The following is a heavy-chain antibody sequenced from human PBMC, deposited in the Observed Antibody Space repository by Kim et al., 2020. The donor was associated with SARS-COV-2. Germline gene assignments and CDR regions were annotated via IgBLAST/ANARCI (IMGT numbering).Heavy chain of an antibody. V-gene: IGHV1-24*01. Sequence: YAQQFQGRVTMTEDTATDTAYMELSSLGYEDTAVYYCATSTAMVTSYWFDPWGQGTLVTVSS. CDR3: ATSTAMVTSYWFDP. J-gene: IGHJ5*02. D-gene: IGHD5-18*01.